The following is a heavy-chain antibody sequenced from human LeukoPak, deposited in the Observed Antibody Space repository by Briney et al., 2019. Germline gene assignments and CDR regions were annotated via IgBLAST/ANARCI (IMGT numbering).Heavy chain of an antibody. CDR2: VGIAADT. J-gene: IGHJ4*02. CDR1: GFTFSDHA. V-gene: IGHV3-13*01. Sequence: PGGSLRLPCAASGFTFSDHAMHWVRQAPGKGLEWVSAVGIAADTFYPGFVKGRFTISRENAKNSLYLQMNSLRVEDTAVYYCVRQKKSHGNFDYWGQGTLVTVSS. D-gene: IGHD1-26*01. CDR3: VRQKKSHGNFDY.